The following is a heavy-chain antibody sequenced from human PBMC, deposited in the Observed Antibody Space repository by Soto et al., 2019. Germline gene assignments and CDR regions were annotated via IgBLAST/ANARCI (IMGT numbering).Heavy chain of an antibody. J-gene: IGHJ6*02. CDR2: INHSGST. Sequence: SETLSLNCAVYGGSFSGYYWSWIRQPPGKGLEWIGEINHSGSTNYNPSLKSRVTISVDTSKNQFSLKLSSVTAADTAVYYCARRRGVRYYYGSGSTYYYYYGMDVWGQGTTVTVSS. D-gene: IGHD3-10*01. CDR1: GGSFSGYY. V-gene: IGHV4-34*01. CDR3: ARRRGVRYYYGSGSTYYYYYGMDV.